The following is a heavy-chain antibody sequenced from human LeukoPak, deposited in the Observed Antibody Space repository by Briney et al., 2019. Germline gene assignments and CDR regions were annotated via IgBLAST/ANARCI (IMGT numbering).Heavy chain of an antibody. CDR2: ISYDGSNK. CDR3: AKEDYYDSSAGYYFDY. J-gene: IGHJ4*02. D-gene: IGHD3-22*01. CDR1: GFTFSSYG. Sequence: GGSLRLSCAASGFTFSSYGMHWVRQAPGKGLEWVAVISYDGSNKYYADSVKGRFTISRDNSKNTLYLQMNSLRAEDTAVYYCAKEDYYDSSAGYYFDYWGQGTLVTVSS. V-gene: IGHV3-30*18.